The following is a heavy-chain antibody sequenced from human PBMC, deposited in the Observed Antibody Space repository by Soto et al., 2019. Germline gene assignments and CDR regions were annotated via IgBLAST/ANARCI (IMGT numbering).Heavy chain of an antibody. J-gene: IGHJ4*02. Sequence: QVQLVQSGAEVKKPGSSVKVSCKASGGTFSSYAISWVRQAPGQGLEWMGWISAYNGNTNYAQKFQGRVTMTTDTSTTTAYMELRSLRSDDTAVYYCARGAGLLPYGNYDYWGQGTLVTVSS. CDR3: ARGAGLLPYGNYDY. V-gene: IGHV1-18*01. D-gene: IGHD3-22*01. CDR2: ISAYNGNT. CDR1: GGTFSSYA.